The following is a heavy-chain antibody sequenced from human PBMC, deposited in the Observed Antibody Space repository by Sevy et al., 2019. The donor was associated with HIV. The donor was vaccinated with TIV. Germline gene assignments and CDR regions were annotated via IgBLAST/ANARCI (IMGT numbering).Heavy chain of an antibody. Sequence: GSLRLSCAASGFMFSSYSMNWVRQAPGKGLEWVSSISSDSNYIYYADSVKGRFTISRDNPKNSLYLQMNSLRAEDTAVYYCAGPDATGGMDVWGQGSTVTVSS. CDR3: AGPDATGGMDV. J-gene: IGHJ6*02. V-gene: IGHV3-21*01. CDR1: GFMFSSYS. CDR2: ISSDSNYI.